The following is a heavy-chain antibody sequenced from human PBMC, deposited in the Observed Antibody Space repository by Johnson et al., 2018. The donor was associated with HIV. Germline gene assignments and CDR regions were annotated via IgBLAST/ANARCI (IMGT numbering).Heavy chain of an antibody. J-gene: IGHJ3*02. V-gene: IGHV3-7*01. CDR1: GFTVSSFW. Sequence: VQLAVSGGGLVQPGGSLRLFCAAPGFTVSSFWMSWVRQVPGKGLEWVANITLHGSEQYYVDSVKGRITISRDNAKNTLYLQMNSLRAEDTAVYYCAKDSGVQGVIITGAFDIWGQGTMVTVSS. D-gene: IGHD3-10*01. CDR3: AKDSGVQGVIITGAFDI. CDR2: ITLHGSEQ.